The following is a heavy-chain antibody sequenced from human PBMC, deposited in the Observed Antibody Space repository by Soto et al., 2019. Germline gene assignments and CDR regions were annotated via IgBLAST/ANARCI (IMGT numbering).Heavy chain of an antibody. CDR1: GGSISSSSYY. CDR3: ARGRGRIQLWLRKVSFDY. J-gene: IGHJ4*02. Sequence: PSETLSLTCTVSGGSISSSSYYWGWIRQPPGKGLEWIGSIYYSGSTYYNPSLKSRVTISVDTSKNQFSLKLSSVTAADTAVYYCARGRGRIQLWLRKVSFDYWGQGTLVTVSS. V-gene: IGHV4-39*01. D-gene: IGHD5-18*01. CDR2: IYYSGST.